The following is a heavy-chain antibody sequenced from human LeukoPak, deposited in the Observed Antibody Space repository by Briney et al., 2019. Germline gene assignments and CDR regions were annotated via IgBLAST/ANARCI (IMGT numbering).Heavy chain of an antibody. D-gene: IGHD1-26*01. V-gene: IGHV1-18*01. CDR2: ISAYNGNT. Sequence: GGPVKVSCKASCYTFTSYCISWVRQAPGQGLEWMGWISAYNGNTNYAQKLQGRVTMTTDTSTSTAYMELRSLRSDDTAVYYCARWGGSYQVDYWGQGTLVTVSS. CDR1: CYTFTSYC. J-gene: IGHJ4*02. CDR3: ARWGGSYQVDY.